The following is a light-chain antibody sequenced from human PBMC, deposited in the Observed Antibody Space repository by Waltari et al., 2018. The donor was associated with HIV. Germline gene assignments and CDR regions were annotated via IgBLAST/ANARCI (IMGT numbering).Light chain of an antibody. J-gene: IGLJ2*01. CDR2: KND. CDR1: VLSTQF. Sequence: SDELTQTPSISVAPGQTATITCSGDVLSTQFGFWYQQKSGQAPILIIYKNDGRPAGVPGRFSGSGSGTTITLTISGVQAEDEADYHCQSADFSGTSVIFGGGTKLTVL. CDR3: QSADFSGTSVI. V-gene: IGLV3-25*03.